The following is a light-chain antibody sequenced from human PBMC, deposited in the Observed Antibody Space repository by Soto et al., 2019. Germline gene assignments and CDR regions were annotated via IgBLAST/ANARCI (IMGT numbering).Light chain of an antibody. CDR3: QQFDNPSWT. Sequence: EIVLTQSPGTLSLSPGERATLSCGASHNVHNNYLAWYQQKPGQAPRLLINGASRRATGIPDRFSGSGSGTDFTLTISRLEPEDFAVYYCQQFDNPSWTFGQGTRVEIK. CDR2: GAS. CDR1: HNVHNNY. V-gene: IGKV3-20*01. J-gene: IGKJ1*01.